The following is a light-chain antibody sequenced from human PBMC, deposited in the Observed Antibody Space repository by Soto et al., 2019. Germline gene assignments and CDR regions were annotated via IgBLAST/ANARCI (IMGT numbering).Light chain of an antibody. J-gene: IGLJ3*02. Sequence: QSVLTQPPSASGTPGHRVTISFSGSSSNIGSNYVYWYQQLPGTAPKLLIYRNNQRPSGVPDRFSGSKSGTSASLAISGLRSEDEADYYCAAWDDSLSGGVFGGGTQLTVL. V-gene: IGLV1-47*01. CDR2: RNN. CDR1: SSNIGSNY. CDR3: AAWDDSLSGGV.